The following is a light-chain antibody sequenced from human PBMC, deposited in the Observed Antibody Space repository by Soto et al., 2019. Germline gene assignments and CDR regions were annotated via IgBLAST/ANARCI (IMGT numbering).Light chain of an antibody. Sequence: EIVLTQSPATLSLSPGERAALSCRASQSVTSSYLAWYQQKPGQAPMLLIYGASSRATGIPDRFSGSGSGTDFTLTISSLEPEDFAVYYCQQRSNWPPITFGQGTRLEIK. J-gene: IGKJ5*01. CDR1: QSVTSSY. V-gene: IGKV3D-20*02. CDR3: QQRSNWPPIT. CDR2: GAS.